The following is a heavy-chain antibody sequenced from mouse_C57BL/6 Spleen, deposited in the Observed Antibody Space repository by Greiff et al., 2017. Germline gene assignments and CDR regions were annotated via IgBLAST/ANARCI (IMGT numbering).Heavy chain of an antibody. Sequence: EVQLVESGGGLVQPGGSLSLSCAASGFTFTDYYMSWVRQPPGKALEWLGFIRNKANGYTTEYSASVKGRFTISRDNSQSILYLQMNALRAEDSATYYCARRPDYSLDFDVWGTGTTVTVSS. J-gene: IGHJ1*03. CDR3: ARRPDYSLDFDV. D-gene: IGHD2-4*01. V-gene: IGHV7-3*01. CDR1: GFTFTDYY. CDR2: IRNKANGYTT.